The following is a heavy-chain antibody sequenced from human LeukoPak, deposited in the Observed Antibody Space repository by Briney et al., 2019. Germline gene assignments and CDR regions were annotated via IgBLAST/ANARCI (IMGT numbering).Heavy chain of an antibody. V-gene: IGHV1-2*06. D-gene: IGHD5-18*01. CDR1: GYTFTGYY. J-gene: IGHJ6*02. Sequence: ASVNVSCKASGYTFTGYYMHWVRQAPGQGLEWMGRINPNSGGTNYAQKFQGRVTMTRDTSISTAYMELSRLRSDDTAVYYCARTMKYSYGYDYYYGMDVWGQGTTVTVSS. CDR3: ARTMKYSYGYDYYYGMDV. CDR2: INPNSGGT.